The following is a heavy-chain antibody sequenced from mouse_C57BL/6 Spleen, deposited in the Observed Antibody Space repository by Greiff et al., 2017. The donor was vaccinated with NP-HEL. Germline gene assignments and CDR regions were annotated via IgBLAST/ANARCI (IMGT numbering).Heavy chain of an antibody. CDR1: GYSFTGYY. D-gene: IGHD1-1*01. CDR2: INPSTGGT. V-gene: IGHV1-42*01. Sequence: EVQLQQSGPELVKPGASVKISCKASGYSFTGYYMNWVKQSPEKSLEWIGEINPSTGGTTYNQKFKAKATLTVDKSSSTAYMQLKSLTSEDSAVYYCASLRYYGSSGYFDVWGTGTTVTVSS. J-gene: IGHJ1*03. CDR3: ASLRYYGSSGYFDV.